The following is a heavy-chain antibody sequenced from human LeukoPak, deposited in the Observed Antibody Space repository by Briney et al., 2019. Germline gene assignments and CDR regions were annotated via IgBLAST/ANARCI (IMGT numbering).Heavy chain of an antibody. D-gene: IGHD3-9*01. Sequence: SETLSLTCTVSGGSVSSGSYYWSWIRQPPGKGLEWIGYIYYSGSTNYNPSLKSRVTIPVDTSKNQFSLKLSSVTAADTAVYYCARNYDILTGFDYWGQGTLVTVSS. J-gene: IGHJ4*02. CDR2: IYYSGST. CDR3: ARNYDILTGFDY. V-gene: IGHV4-61*01. CDR1: GGSVSSGSYY.